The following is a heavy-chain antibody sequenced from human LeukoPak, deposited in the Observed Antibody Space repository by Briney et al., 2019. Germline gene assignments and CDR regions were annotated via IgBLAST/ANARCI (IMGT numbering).Heavy chain of an antibody. CDR3: AKDTSIGKYGTNGVCSPFDY. D-gene: IGHD2-8*01. CDR2: ISDSGDYT. V-gene: IGHV3-23*01. J-gene: IGHJ4*02. CDR1: GFTISSYA. Sequence: GGSLTLSCAGSGFTISSYAMSWVRQAPGQGLEWVSAISDSGDYTSYADSVRGRFTISRDNSRNTLYLQMISLRPEDTAVYYCAKDTSIGKYGTNGVCSPFDYWGQGTLVTVSS.